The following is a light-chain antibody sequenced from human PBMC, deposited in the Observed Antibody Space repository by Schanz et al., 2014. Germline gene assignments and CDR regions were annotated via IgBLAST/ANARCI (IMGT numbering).Light chain of an antibody. Sequence: QSALTQPASVSGSPGQSITVSCTGTSTDVGSYNLVSWYQQHPGKAPKLIIYEVTKRPSGVPDRFSGSKSGNTASLTVSGLQAEDEADYYCCSYAGSTNLRFGGGTKLTVL. J-gene: IGLJ3*02. CDR2: EVT. V-gene: IGLV2-23*01. CDR1: STDVGSYNL. CDR3: CSYAGSTNLR.